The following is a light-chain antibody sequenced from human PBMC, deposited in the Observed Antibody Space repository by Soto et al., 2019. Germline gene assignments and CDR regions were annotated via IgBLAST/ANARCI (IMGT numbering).Light chain of an antibody. J-gene: IGKJ5*01. V-gene: IGKV3D-15*01. CDR3: QQHNQWPIT. Sequence: ERVITQSPATLSVSPGERATPSCRASQSVSSNLAWYQQKPGQAPRLLIYYISTRATGIPARFSGSGSGTEFTLTINSLQSEDSAVYYCQQHNQWPITFGQGTRLEIK. CDR1: QSVSSN. CDR2: YIS.